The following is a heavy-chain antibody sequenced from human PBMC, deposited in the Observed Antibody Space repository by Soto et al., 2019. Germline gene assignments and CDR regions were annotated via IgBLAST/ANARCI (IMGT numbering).Heavy chain of an antibody. CDR2: IYYSGST. D-gene: IGHD3-22*01. J-gene: IGHJ4*02. CDR1: GGSISSGDYY. Sequence: QVQLQESGPGLVKPSQTLSLTCTVSGGSISSGDYYWSWIRQPPGKGLEWIGYIYYSGSTYYNPSLKSRVTISLDTSKNQFSLKLSSVTATDTAVYYCASQVAYYDSSGYYYWGQGTLVTVSS. CDR3: ASQVAYYDSSGYYY. V-gene: IGHV4-30-4*01.